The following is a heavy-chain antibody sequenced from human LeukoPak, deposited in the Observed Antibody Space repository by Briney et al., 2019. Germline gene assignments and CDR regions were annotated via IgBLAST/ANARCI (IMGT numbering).Heavy chain of an antibody. CDR1: GFTFSNYY. Sequence: GGSLRLSCAASGFTFSNYYMSWIRQAPGKGLEWVSYISSSGSTIYYADSVKGRFTISRDNAKNSLYLQMNSLRAEDTAGYYFARDPSIGSFDYWGQGTLVTVSS. CDR2: ISSSGSTI. V-gene: IGHV3-11*01. D-gene: IGHD3-16*01. J-gene: IGHJ4*02. CDR3: ARDPSIGSFDY.